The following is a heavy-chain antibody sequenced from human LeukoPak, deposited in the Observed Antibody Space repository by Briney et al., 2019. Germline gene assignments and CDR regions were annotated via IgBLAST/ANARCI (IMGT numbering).Heavy chain of an antibody. D-gene: IGHD2-2*01. Sequence: PGGSLRLSCAASGFTFSSYSMNWVRQAPGKGLEWVSSISSSSSYIYYADSVKGRFTISRDNAKNSLYLQMNSLRAEDTAVYYCARDREPIVVVPAAMGGYYYYGMDVWGQGTTVTVSS. J-gene: IGHJ6*02. CDR3: ARDREPIVVVPAAMGGYYYYGMDV. V-gene: IGHV3-21*01. CDR1: GFTFSSYS. CDR2: ISSSSSYI.